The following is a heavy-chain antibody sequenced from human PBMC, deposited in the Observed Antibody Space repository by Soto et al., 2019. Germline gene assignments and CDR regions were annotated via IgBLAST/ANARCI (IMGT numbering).Heavy chain of an antibody. CDR3: ARDYGGNGRYGMDV. CDR2: ISAYNGNT. D-gene: IGHD4-17*01. J-gene: IGHJ6*02. Sequence: ASVKVSCKASGYTFTSYGISWVRQAPGQGLEWMGWISAYNGNTNYAQKLQGRVTMTTDTSTSTAYMELRSLRSDDTAVYYCARDYGGNGRYGMDVWGQGTTVTVSS. V-gene: IGHV1-18*01. CDR1: GYTFTSYG.